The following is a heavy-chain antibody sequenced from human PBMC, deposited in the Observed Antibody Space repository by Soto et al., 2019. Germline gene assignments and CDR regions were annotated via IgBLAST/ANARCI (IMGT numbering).Heavy chain of an antibody. D-gene: IGHD1-26*01. V-gene: IGHV3-33*01. CDR1: GFTFGGYG. J-gene: IGHJ2*01. Sequence: QVQLVESGGGVVQPGRSLRLSCAASGFTFGGYGMHWVRQAPGKGLEWVALIWYDGSNKYYADSVKGRFTISRDNSKNTLYLQMNSLTAEDTAVYYCARDQATIIGRDWYFDLWGRGTLVSVSS. CDR2: IWYDGSNK. CDR3: ARDQATIIGRDWYFDL.